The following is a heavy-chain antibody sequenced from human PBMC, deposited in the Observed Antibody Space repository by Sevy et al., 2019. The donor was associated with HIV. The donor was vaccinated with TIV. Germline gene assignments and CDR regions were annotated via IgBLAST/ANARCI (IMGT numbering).Heavy chain of an antibody. V-gene: IGHV5-51*01. D-gene: IGHD6-13*01. Sequence: GESLKISCKASGYSFTTFWIGWVRQVPGKGLEWMGIIYPGDSDTRYSQSFQGQVTMSADKSINTAYLQWNSLKASDTAIYYCTIYPAGHSSTLDYWGQGTLVTVSS. CDR2: IYPGDSDT. CDR1: GYSFTTFW. J-gene: IGHJ4*02. CDR3: TIYPAGHSSTLDY.